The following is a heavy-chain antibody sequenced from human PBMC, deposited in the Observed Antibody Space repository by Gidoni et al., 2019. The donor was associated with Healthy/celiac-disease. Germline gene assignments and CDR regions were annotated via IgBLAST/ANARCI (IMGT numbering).Heavy chain of an antibody. V-gene: IGHV3-23*01. CDR2: ISGSGGST. D-gene: IGHD2-2*01. Sequence: AASGFTFSSYAMSWVRQAPGKGLEWVSAISGSGGSTYYADSVKGRFTISRDNSKNTLYRQMNSLRAEDTAVYYCAKWERGDCSSTSCSALFDYWGQGTLVTVSS. J-gene: IGHJ4*02. CDR3: AKWERGDCSSTSCSALFDY. CDR1: GFTFSSYA.